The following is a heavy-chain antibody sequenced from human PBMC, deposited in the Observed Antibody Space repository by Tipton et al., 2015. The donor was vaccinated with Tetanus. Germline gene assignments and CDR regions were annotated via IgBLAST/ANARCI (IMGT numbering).Heavy chain of an antibody. Sequence: SLRLSCAASGFTLSDSGIHWVRQAPGKGLEWVAVISHDGTKKFYADSVRGRFTISGDNAKNSLYLQMNSLRAEDTAVYYCARDPERYRSSSGDFDYWGQGALVTVSS. CDR2: ISHDGTKK. V-gene: IGHV3-30*03. CDR3: ARDPERYRSSSGDFDY. CDR1: GFTLSDSG. J-gene: IGHJ4*02. D-gene: IGHD6-6*01.